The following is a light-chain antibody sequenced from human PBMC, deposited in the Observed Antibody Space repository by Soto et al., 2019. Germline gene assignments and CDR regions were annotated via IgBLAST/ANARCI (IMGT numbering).Light chain of an antibody. J-gene: IGKJ2*01. Sequence: DIQMTQSPSSLSASVGDRVTITCRASQDISNYLNWYQQKPGKAPKLLIYDASKLETGVPLRFSGGGSGTDFTLTISSLEPEDFAVYYCQQRSNWPPYTFGQGTKLQIK. CDR3: QQRSNWPPYT. CDR2: DAS. V-gene: IGKV1-33*01. CDR1: QDISNY.